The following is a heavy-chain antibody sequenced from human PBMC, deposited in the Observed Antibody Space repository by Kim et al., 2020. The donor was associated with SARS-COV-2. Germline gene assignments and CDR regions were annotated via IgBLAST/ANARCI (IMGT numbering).Heavy chain of an antibody. CDR2: ISYDGSNK. CDR3: ANAVSAWYADFYGMDV. CDR1: GFTFSSYG. V-gene: IGHV3-30*18. D-gene: IGHD6-19*01. J-gene: IGHJ6*02. Sequence: GGSLRLSCAASGFTFSSYGIHWVRQAPGKGLEWVAVISYDGSNKYYADSVKGRFTISRDNSKNTLYLQMNSLRAADTAVYYCANAVSAWYADFYGMDVWGEGSTLAVSS.